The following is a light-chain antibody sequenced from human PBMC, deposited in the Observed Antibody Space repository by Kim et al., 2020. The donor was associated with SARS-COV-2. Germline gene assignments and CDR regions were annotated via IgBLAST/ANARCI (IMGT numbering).Light chain of an antibody. CDR1: QGLLHSDGETY. J-gene: IGKJ2*01. Sequence: PAAISCKSSQGLLHSDGETYLYWYRQKPGQSPQLLIYLGSNRASGVPDRFRGRGSGTDFTLKISRVEAEDVGVYYCMQALQTPYTLGQGTKLEIK. CDR3: MQALQTPYT. V-gene: IGKV2-28*01. CDR2: LGS.